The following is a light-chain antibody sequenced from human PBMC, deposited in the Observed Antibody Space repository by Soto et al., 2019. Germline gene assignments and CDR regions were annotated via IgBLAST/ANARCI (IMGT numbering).Light chain of an antibody. CDR2: GAS. CDR1: QSVSST. V-gene: IGKV3-20*01. J-gene: IGKJ2*01. CDR3: QQFGGSYT. Sequence: EIVLTQSPGTLSLSPGERATLSCRASQSVSSTLAWYQHKPGQSPRLLIYGASIRATGIPDRFSGSGSGTDFTLTIRRLEFEDFALYYCQQFGGSYTFCQGTKLEMK.